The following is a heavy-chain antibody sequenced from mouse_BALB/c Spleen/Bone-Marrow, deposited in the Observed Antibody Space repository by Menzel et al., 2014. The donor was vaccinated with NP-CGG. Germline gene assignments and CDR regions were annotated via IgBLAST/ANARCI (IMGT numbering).Heavy chain of an antibody. CDR2: IYPGSGNT. CDR3: TRRRSLDY. J-gene: IGHJ2*01. V-gene: IGHV1-63*01. Sequence: QVQLQQSGTELVGPGTSVKISCKASGYAFTNYWLGWVKQRPGHGLEWIGDIYPGSGNTYYNEKFKGKATLTADKSSSTAYMQLSGLTSEDSAVYFCTRRRSLDYWGRGTALTVSS. CDR1: GYAFTNYW.